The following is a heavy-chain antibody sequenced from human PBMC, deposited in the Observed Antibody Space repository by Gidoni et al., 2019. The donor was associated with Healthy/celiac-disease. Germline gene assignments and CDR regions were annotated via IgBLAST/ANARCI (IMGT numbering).Heavy chain of an antibody. CDR1: GGSIRSSKYY. J-gene: IGHJ4*02. V-gene: IGHV4-39*01. CDR3: ARRSQGYCSSTSCYPFDY. Sequence: QLQLQESGPGLVKPSETLSITCTVSGGSIRSSKYYWGWIRQPPGKGLEWIGSIYYSGSTYSNPSLKSGVTISLETAKNQFSLKLSDVTAADTAVYYCARRSQGYCSSTSCYPFDYWGQGTLVTVSS. CDR2: IYYSGST. D-gene: IGHD2-2*01.